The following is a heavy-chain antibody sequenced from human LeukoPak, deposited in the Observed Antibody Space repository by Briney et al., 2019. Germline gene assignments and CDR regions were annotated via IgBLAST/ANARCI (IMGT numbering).Heavy chain of an antibody. J-gene: IGHJ3*02. V-gene: IGHV4-28*01. Sequence: SGTLSLTCAVSGYSISSSNWWGWIREPPGKGLEWIGYIYYSGSTYYNPSLKSRVTMSVDTSKNQFSLKLSSVTAVDTAVYYCARTQGDAFDIWGQGTMVTVSS. CDR3: ARTQGDAFDI. CDR1: GYSISSSNW. CDR2: IYYSGST.